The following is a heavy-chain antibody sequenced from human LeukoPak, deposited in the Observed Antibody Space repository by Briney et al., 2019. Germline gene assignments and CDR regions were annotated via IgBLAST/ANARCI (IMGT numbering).Heavy chain of an antibody. V-gene: IGHV1-18*04. CDR3: ARGGSNWNYRYYFED. Sequence: GASVKVSCKSSGYTFSNYGINWVRRAPGQGLEWMGWISSRSGTTNYAPELQDRVTLTRDTSTSTTYMELRSLRSDDTAVYFCARGGSNWNYRYYFEDWGQGTLVTVSS. CDR1: GYTFSNYG. CDR2: ISSRSGTT. J-gene: IGHJ4*02. D-gene: IGHD1-7*01.